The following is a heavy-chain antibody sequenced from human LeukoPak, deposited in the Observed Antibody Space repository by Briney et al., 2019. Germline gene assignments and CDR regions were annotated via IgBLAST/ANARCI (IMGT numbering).Heavy chain of an antibody. Sequence: GGSLRLSCAASGFTFSGSAIHWVRQASGKGLEWVGRIRSKPNSYATAYAASVKGRFTISRDDSNNTAYLQMNSLTTEDTAVYYCTRHVDHLFTKGTVTTPNWFDPWGQGTLVTVSS. D-gene: IGHD4-11*01. V-gene: IGHV3-73*01. CDR3: TRHVDHLFTKGTVTTPNWFDP. CDR1: GFTFSGSA. CDR2: IRSKPNSYAT. J-gene: IGHJ5*02.